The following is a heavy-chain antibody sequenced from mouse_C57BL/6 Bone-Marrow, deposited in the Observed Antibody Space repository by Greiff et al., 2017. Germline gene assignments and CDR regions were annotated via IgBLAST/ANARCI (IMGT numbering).Heavy chain of an antibody. CDR2: IHPNSGST. J-gene: IGHJ3*01. V-gene: IGHV1-64*01. Sequence: QVQLQQSGAELVKPGASVKLSCKASGYTFTSYWMHWVKQRPGQGLEWIGMIHPNSGSTNYNEKFKSKATLTVDKSSSTAYMQLSSLTSEDSAVYYCAVYYDYDVFAYWGQGTLGTVSA. CDR1: GYTFTSYW. D-gene: IGHD2-4*01. CDR3: AVYYDYDVFAY.